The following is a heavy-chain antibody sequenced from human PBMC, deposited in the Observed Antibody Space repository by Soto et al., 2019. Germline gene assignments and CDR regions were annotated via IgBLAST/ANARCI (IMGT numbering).Heavy chain of an antibody. CDR3: AKCSSTSCYADRFDY. CDR1: GFTFSSYA. CDR2: ISGTGGST. Sequence: GGSLRLSCAASGFTFSSYAMSWVRQAPGKGLEWVSAISGTGGSTYYADSVKGRFTISRDNSKNTLYLQMNSLRAEDTAVYYCAKCSSTSCYADRFDYWGQGXLVTVYS. J-gene: IGHJ4*02. V-gene: IGHV3-23*01. D-gene: IGHD2-2*01.